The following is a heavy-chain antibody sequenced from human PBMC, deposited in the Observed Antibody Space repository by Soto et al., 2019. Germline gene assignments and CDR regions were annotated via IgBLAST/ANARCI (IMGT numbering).Heavy chain of an antibody. V-gene: IGHV4-4*02. CDR2: IYHSGST. CDR3: ALSPVLGTLDY. D-gene: IGHD3-16*01. J-gene: IGHJ4*02. Sequence: PSETLSLTCAVSGGSISSSNCWCFVRQPPGKGLEWIGEIYHSGSTNYNPSLKSRVTISVDKSKNQFSLKLSSVTAADTAVYYCALSPVLGTLDYWGQGTLVTVSS. CDR1: GGSISSSNC.